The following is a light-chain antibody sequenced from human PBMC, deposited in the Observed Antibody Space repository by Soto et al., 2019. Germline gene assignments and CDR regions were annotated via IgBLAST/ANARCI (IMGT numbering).Light chain of an antibody. J-gene: IGKJ3*01. CDR3: QQADSFPFT. CDR2: AAS. CDR1: QDISDW. V-gene: IGKV1-12*01. Sequence: DIQMTQSPSSVSASVGDRVTFTCRASQDISDWFAWYQQKPGKAPSVLIFAASNLQSGVPSRFSGSGSGTDFTLTISNLQPEDSATYYCQQADSFPFTFGPGTKVDIK.